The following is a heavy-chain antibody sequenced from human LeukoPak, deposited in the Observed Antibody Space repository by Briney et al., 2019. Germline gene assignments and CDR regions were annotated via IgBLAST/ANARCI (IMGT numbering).Heavy chain of an antibody. D-gene: IGHD6-19*01. V-gene: IGHV3-15*01. Sequence: GGSLRLSCAASGLTFSGSAMHWVRQAAGKGLEWVGHIKSKADGGTTHYAAPVKGRFTISRDDSKNTLYLQMNSLKTEDTAVYYCAKRGSGWYMEGYWGQGTLVTVSS. CDR2: IKSKADGGTT. CDR3: AKRGSGWYMEGY. CDR1: GLTFSGSA. J-gene: IGHJ4*02.